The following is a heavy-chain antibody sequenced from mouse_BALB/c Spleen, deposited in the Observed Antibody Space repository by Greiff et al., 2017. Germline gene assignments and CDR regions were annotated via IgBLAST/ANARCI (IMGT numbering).Heavy chain of an antibody. J-gene: IGHJ3*01. D-gene: IGHD2-2*01. CDR2: INPGSGGT. Sequence: QVQLQQSGAELVRPGTSVKVSCKASGYAFTNYLIEWVKQRPGQGLEWIGVINPGSGGTNYNEKFKGKATLTADKSSSTAYMQLSSLTSDDSAVYFCARSSYGYDDPFAYWGQGTLVTVSA. V-gene: IGHV1-54*01. CDR1: GYAFTNYL. CDR3: ARSSYGYDDPFAY.